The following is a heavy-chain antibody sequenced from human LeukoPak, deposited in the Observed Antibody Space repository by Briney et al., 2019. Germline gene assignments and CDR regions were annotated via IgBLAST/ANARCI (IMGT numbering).Heavy chain of an antibody. CDR3: SRDANDYDNSRHYFDAFDM. J-gene: IGHJ3*02. V-gene: IGHV3-7*01. Sequence: GGSLRLSCAASGFTFSIYWMTWVRKAPGKGLVWVANIRGEGSVKYLLDSVKGRFTTSRDNAKNSLSLEMNNLRAEDTALYYCSRDANDYDNSRHYFDAFDMWGQGTMVTVSS. CDR1: GFTFSIYW. CDR2: IRGEGSVK. D-gene: IGHD3-22*01.